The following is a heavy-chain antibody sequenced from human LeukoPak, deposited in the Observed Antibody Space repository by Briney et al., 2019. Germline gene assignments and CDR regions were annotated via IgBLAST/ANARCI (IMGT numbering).Heavy chain of an antibody. CDR3: ARVEGFNGGSYLYY. CDR2: IIPIFGTA. Sequence: SVKVSCKASGGTFTSYAISLVRQAPGQGLEWMGGIIPIFGTANYAQKFQGRVTITSDESTSTAYMELSSLRSEDTAVYYCARVEGFNGGSYLYYWGQGTLVTVSS. D-gene: IGHD2-8*01. CDR1: GGTFTSYA. V-gene: IGHV1-69*01. J-gene: IGHJ4*02.